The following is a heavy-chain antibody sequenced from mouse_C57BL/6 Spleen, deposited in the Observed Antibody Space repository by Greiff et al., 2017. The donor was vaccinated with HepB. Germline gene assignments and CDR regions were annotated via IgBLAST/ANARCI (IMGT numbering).Heavy chain of an antibody. CDR2: INPSTGGT. Sequence: EVQLQQSGPELVKPGASVKISCKASGYSFTGYYMNWVKQSPEKSLEWIGEINPSTGGTTYNQKFKAKATLTVDKSSSTAYMQLKSLTSEDSAVYYCARWDYGRAWFAYWGQGTLVTVSA. CDR1: GYSFTGYY. CDR3: ARWDYGRAWFAY. D-gene: IGHD1-1*01. V-gene: IGHV1-42*01. J-gene: IGHJ3*01.